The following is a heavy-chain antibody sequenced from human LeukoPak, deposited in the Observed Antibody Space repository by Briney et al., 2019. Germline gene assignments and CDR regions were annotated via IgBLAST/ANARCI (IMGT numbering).Heavy chain of an antibody. CDR2: MNPNSGST. CDR1: GYTFTSYD. CDR3: ARGFYYDSSGRKYFQH. D-gene: IGHD3-22*01. J-gene: IGHJ1*01. Sequence: GASVKVSCKASGYTFTSYDINWVRQATGQGLEWMGWMNPNSGSTGYAQKFQGRVTMTRNTSISTAYMELSSLRSEDTAVYYCARGFYYDSSGRKYFQHWGQGTLVTVSS. V-gene: IGHV1-8*01.